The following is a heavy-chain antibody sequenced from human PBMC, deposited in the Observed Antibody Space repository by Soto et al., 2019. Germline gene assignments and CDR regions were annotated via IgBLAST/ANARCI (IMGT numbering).Heavy chain of an antibody. D-gene: IGHD1-26*01. CDR3: ARGVGSSPPRY. Sequence: SETLSLTCTISGGSISVYYWSWVRQPPGHELEWIGYIYASGSPYYNPSLRSRVTISADTSKNQISLKWTSPTAADTAVYYCARGVGSSPPRYWGRGTLVTVSS. CDR2: IYASGSP. J-gene: IGHJ4*02. CDR1: GGSISVYY. V-gene: IGHV4-59*01.